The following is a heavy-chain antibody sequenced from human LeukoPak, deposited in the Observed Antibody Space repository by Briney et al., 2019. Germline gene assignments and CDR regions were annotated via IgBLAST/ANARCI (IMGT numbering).Heavy chain of an antibody. J-gene: IGHJ4*02. V-gene: IGHV4-30-4*07. CDR3: ARGSRSSWYYFDY. Sequence: SETLSLTCAVSGGSISSGGYSWSWIRQPPGKGLEWIGYIYYSGSTYYNPSLKSRVTISVDTSKNQFSLKLSSVTAADTAVYYCARGSRSSWYYFDYWGQGALVTVSS. CDR2: IYYSGST. D-gene: IGHD6-13*01. CDR1: GGSISSGGYS.